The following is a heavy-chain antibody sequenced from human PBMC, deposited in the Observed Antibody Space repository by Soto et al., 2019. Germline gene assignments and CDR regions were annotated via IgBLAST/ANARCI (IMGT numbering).Heavy chain of an antibody. Sequence: ASGKVSCKASGYTFTSYAMHWVRQAPGQRLEWMGWINAGNGNTKYSQKFQGRVTITRDTSASTAYMELSSLRSEDTAVYYCARGDVVVPAAEAGFDPWGQGTLVTVSS. J-gene: IGHJ5*02. D-gene: IGHD2-2*01. CDR1: GYTFTSYA. CDR2: INAGNGNT. CDR3: ARGDVVVPAAEAGFDP. V-gene: IGHV1-3*01.